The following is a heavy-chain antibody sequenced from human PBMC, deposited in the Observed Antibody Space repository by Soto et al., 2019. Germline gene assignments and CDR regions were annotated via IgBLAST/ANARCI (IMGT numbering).Heavy chain of an antibody. D-gene: IGHD3-22*01. CDR2: IYYSGST. J-gene: IGHJ6*02. V-gene: IGHV4-59*01. CDR1: GGSISSYY. CDR3: ASGRYYYDSSGYLLLTHYYYYYGMDV. Sequence: PSETLSLTCTVSGGSISSYYWSWIRQPPGKGLEWIGYIYYSGSTNYNPSLKSRVTISVDTSKNQFSLKLGSVTAADTAVYYCASGRYYYDSSGYLLLTHYYYYYGMDVWGQGTTVTVSS.